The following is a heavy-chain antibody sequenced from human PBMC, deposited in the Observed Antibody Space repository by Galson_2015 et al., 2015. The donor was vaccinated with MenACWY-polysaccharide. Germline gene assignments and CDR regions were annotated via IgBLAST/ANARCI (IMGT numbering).Heavy chain of an antibody. V-gene: IGHV3-30*02. CDR1: GFTFSRYG. CDR2: IRYDGSDK. J-gene: IGHJ4*02. CDR3: AKDAVPQLQSTSSAFDY. D-gene: IGHD6-6*01. Sequence: LRLSCAASGFTFSRYGMHWVRQAPGKGLEWVSFIRYDGSDKYYTDSVKGRFTISRDNSKNTLYLQMNSLRIEDTAVYYCAKDAVPQLQSTSSAFDYWGQGTLVTVSS.